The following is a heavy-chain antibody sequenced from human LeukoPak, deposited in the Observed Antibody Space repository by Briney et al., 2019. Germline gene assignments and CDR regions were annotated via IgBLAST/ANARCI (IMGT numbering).Heavy chain of an antibody. V-gene: IGHV4-34*01. CDR3: ARGQGRSLAAAGILRY. J-gene: IGHJ4*02. CDR1: GGSFSGYY. D-gene: IGHD6-13*01. Sequence: SETLSLTCAVYGGSFSGYYWSWIRQPPGKGLEWIGEINHSGSTNYYPTLKSRVTISVDTSKNQFSLKLSSVTAADTAVYYCARGQGRSLAAAGILRYWGQGTLVTVSS. CDR2: INHSGST.